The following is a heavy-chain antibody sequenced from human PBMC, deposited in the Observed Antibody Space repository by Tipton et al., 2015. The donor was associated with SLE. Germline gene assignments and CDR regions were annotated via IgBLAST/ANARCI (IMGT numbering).Heavy chain of an antibody. Sequence: TLSLTCTVSGGSISSSSYYWGWIRQPPGKGLEWIGSIYYNGSTYYNPSLKSRVTISVDTSKNQFSLKLSSVTAADTAVYYCARGLSSSWYDTKYYYMDVWGKGTTVTVSS. D-gene: IGHD6-13*01. CDR2: IYYNGST. J-gene: IGHJ6*03. CDR1: GGSISSSSYY. V-gene: IGHV4-39*07. CDR3: ARGLSSSWYDTKYYYMDV.